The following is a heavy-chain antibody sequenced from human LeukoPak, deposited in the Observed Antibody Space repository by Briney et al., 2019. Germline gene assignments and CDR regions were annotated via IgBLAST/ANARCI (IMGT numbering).Heavy chain of an antibody. V-gene: IGHV3-48*04. J-gene: IGHJ4*02. CDR3: ARAGSHRNSGYDY. CDR1: GLPFSSCI. D-gene: IGHD5-12*01. Sequence: GGSLRLSCAASGLPFSSCIMNWLRQTPGKGREGVSYISRSGSTIYFADSVNGRFTFSRDNAKNSLYLQMDSLRVEDTAVYYCARAGSHRNSGYDYWGQGTLVTVSS. CDR2: ISRSGSTI.